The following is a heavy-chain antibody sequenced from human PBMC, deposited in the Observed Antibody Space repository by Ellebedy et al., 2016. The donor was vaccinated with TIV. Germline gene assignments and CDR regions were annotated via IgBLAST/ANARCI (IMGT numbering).Heavy chain of an antibody. Sequence: MPSETLSLTCTVSGGSINSYYWSWIRQPPGKGLEWIGYIYYSGSTNYNPSLKSRVTISVDTSKKQFSLQLTSVTAADTAVYYCASTHMGAFDIWGQGTMVTVSS. CDR3: ASTHMGAFDI. J-gene: IGHJ3*02. V-gene: IGHV4-59*01. D-gene: IGHD2-21*01. CDR1: GGSINSYY. CDR2: IYYSGST.